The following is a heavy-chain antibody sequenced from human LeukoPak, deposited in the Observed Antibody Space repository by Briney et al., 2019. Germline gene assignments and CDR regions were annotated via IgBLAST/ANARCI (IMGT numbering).Heavy chain of an antibody. D-gene: IGHD3-16*01. J-gene: IGHJ3*02. CDR3: ASGWPYDGAFDI. Sequence: ASVKVSCKASGYTFTVYYMHWGRQAPGQGLEWMGWINPNSGGTNCTQKFQGRVTMTRDTSISTAYMELSRLRSDDTAVYYCASGWPYDGAFDIWGQGTMVTVSS. CDR1: GYTFTVYY. V-gene: IGHV1-2*02. CDR2: INPNSGGT.